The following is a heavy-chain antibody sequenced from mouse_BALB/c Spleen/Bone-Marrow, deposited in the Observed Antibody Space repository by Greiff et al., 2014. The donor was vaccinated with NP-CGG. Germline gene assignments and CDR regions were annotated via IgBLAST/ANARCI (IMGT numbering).Heavy chain of an antibody. V-gene: IGHV1S22*01. CDR1: GYAFTSYW. J-gene: IGHJ3*01. D-gene: IGHD2-3*01. CDR2: IYPGSGST. Sequence: GSELVRPGASVKLSCKASGYAFTSYWMHWVKQRHGQGLEWIGNIYPGSGSTNYDEKFKSKGTLTVDTSSSTAYMHLSSLTSEDSAVYYCTRDGAYWGQGTLVTVSA. CDR3: TRDGAY.